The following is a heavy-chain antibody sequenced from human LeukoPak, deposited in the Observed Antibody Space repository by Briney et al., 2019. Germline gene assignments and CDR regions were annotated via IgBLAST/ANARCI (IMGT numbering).Heavy chain of an antibody. Sequence: SETLSLTCNVSGDSINNKNYYWGWTRQRPGKGLEWIASVYFGGNTFSNPSLRSRVTISVDTSKNHFSLRLMSVTAADTAVYYCARQLKGGYCSTTTCYLGTWTFDPWGQGTLVTVSS. J-gene: IGHJ5*02. D-gene: IGHD2-2*03. V-gene: IGHV4-39*01. CDR2: VYFGGNT. CDR3: ARQLKGGYCSTTTCYLGTWTFDP. CDR1: GDSINNKNYY.